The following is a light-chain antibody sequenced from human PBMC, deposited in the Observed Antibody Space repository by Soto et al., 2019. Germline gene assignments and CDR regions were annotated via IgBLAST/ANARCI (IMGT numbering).Light chain of an antibody. J-gene: IGKJ1*01. CDR1: QILLHSNGYNY. CDR3: MQPLQSWT. V-gene: IGKV2-28*01. Sequence: IVITQTPLSLPVTTGEPAAISCRSSQILLHSNGYNYLDWYLQKPGQSPQLLIYLGSNRASGVPDRFSGSGSGTDFTLKISRVEAEDVGVYYCMQPLQSWTFGQG. CDR2: LGS.